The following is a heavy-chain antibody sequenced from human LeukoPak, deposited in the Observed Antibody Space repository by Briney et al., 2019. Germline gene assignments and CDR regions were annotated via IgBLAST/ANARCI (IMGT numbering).Heavy chain of an antibody. V-gene: IGHV1-69*04. J-gene: IGHJ4*02. D-gene: IGHD4-17*01. CDR2: IIPILGIA. CDR3: AREHTVTRGIDY. CDR1: GYTFTGYY. Sequence: SVKVSCKASGYTFTGYYMHWVRQAPGQGLEWMGRIIPILGIANYAQKFQGRVTITADKSTSTAYMELSSLRSEDTAVYYCAREHTVTRGIDYWGQGTLVTVSS.